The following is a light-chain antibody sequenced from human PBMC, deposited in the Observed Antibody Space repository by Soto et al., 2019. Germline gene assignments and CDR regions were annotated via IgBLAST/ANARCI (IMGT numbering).Light chain of an antibody. CDR3: LQYNSFSRT. CDR2: KAS. V-gene: IGKV1-5*03. CDR1: QTIKTY. J-gene: IGKJ1*01. Sequence: DIQMTQSPSSLSASMLDSVTIPCLASQTIKTYLNWYQQKAGKAPKLLIYKASTLESGVPSMVSGSGSGTECTLTSSSLQPDEWATYYCLQYNSFSRTFGQGTKVDIK.